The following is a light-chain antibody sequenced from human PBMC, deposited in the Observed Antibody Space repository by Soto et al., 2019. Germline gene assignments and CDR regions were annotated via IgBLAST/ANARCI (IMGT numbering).Light chain of an antibody. CDR2: AAS. Sequence: DIQMTQSPSSLSASVGDRVTITCRASQSISSYLNWYQQKPGKAPKLXXYAASTMQSGVPLRISGSGSGTELTLTISSLQPEDFATYYCQQLNSYLPLTFGGGTKVDIK. CDR3: QQLNSYLPLT. J-gene: IGKJ4*01. CDR1: QSISSY. V-gene: IGKV1-9*01.